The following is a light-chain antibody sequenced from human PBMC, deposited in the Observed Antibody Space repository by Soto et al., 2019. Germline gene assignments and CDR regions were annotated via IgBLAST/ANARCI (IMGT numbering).Light chain of an antibody. CDR3: QQSYSTPSWT. Sequence: DIQMTQSPSSLSASVGDRVTITCRASRSISSYLNWYQQKPGKAPMLLIYAASSLHSGVPSRFSGSGSGTDFTLTINTLQPEDFATYYCQQSYSTPSWTFGQGTKVDIK. CDR2: AAS. CDR1: RSISSY. J-gene: IGKJ1*01. V-gene: IGKV1-39*01.